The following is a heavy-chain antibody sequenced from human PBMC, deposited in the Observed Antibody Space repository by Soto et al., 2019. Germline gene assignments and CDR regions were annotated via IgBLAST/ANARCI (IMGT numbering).Heavy chain of an antibody. D-gene: IGHD2-15*01. J-gene: IGHJ6*02. CDR1: GFTFSSYD. CDR2: ISSNSYTI. Sequence: PGGSLRLSCAASGFTFSSYDMNWVRQAPGKGLEWVSYISSNSYTIYYADSVKGRFTISRDNAKNSLYLQMNSLRDEDTAVYYCARESVVVAAKASYGTDVWGQGPTVTVSS. V-gene: IGHV3-48*02. CDR3: ARESVVVAAKASYGTDV.